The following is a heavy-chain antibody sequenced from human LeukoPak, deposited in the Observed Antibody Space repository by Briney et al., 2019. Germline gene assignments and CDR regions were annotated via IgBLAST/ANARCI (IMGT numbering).Heavy chain of an antibody. Sequence: ASVKVSCKASGYTFTGYYMHWVRQAPGQGLEWMGWINPNSGGTNYAQKFQGRVTMTRDTSISTAYMELSRLRSDDTAVYYCARGDGGQIYYFDYWGQGTLVTVSS. J-gene: IGHJ4*02. CDR1: GYTFTGYY. CDR3: ARGDGGQIYYFDY. CDR2: INPNSGGT. D-gene: IGHD2-15*01. V-gene: IGHV1-2*02.